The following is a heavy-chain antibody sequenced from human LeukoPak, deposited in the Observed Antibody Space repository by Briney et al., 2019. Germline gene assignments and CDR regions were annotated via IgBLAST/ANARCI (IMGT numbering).Heavy chain of an antibody. CDR2: IKQDGSEK. CDR3: ARDIITMVRGLIDVFDI. CDR1: GFTFSNYD. D-gene: IGHD3-10*01. V-gene: IGHV3-7*01. Sequence: PGRSLRLSCAASGFTFSNYDMHWVRQAPGKGLEWVANIKQDGSEKYYVDSVKGRFTISRDDAKNSLYLQMNSLRAEDTAVYYCARDIITMVRGLIDVFDIWGQGTMVTVSS. J-gene: IGHJ3*02.